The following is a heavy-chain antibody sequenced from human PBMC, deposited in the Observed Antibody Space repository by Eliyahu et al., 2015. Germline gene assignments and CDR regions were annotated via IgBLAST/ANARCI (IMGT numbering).Heavy chain of an antibody. D-gene: IGHD4-23*01. CDR1: GFSLXTTGVG. CDR2: IYWDDDK. Sequence: QITLKESGPTLVEPTQTLKLTCTLXGFSLXTTGVGVGWXRQPPGKALEWLALIYWDDDKRYXPSLKRRLTITKDTSKNQVVLTMTNMDPVDTATYYCSHSHVPGRDLRWGSWGQGTLVTVSS. V-gene: IGHV2-5*02. J-gene: IGHJ5*02. CDR3: SHSHVPGRDLRWGS.